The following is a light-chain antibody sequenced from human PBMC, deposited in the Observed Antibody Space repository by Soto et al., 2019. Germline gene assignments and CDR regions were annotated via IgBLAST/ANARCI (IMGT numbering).Light chain of an antibody. CDR2: WAS. Sequence: DIVMTQSPDSLAVSLGETATINCKSSQSVLYKSNNRNYLAWYQHKPGQPPRLLIYWASTRESGVPDRFSGSGYGTDFTLTISSLQAEDVAVYYCHQFLDIPPYTFGQGTKLEIK. J-gene: IGKJ2*01. V-gene: IGKV4-1*01. CDR1: QSVLYKSNNRNY. CDR3: HQFLDIPPYT.